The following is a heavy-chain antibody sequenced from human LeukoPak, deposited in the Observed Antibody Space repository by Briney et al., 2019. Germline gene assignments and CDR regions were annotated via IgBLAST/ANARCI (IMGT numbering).Heavy chain of an antibody. CDR1: GFTFSSYA. CDR2: ISGSGDST. CDR3: AKHRYSGYDRFDY. V-gene: IGHV3-23*01. Sequence: GGSLRLSCAASGFTFSSYAMSWVRQAPGKGLEWVSAISGSGDSTYYADSVKGRFTISRDNSKNTLYLQMNSLRAEDTAVYYCAKHRYSGYDRFDYWGQGTLVTVSS. D-gene: IGHD5-12*01. J-gene: IGHJ4*02.